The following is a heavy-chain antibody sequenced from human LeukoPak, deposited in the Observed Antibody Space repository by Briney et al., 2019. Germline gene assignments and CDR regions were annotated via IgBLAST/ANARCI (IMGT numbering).Heavy chain of an antibody. D-gene: IGHD3-22*01. J-gene: IGHJ4*02. CDR3: ARRYYYDSSGYYGN. CDR1: GGSFSGYY. V-gene: IGHV4-34*01. CDR2: INHSGST. Sequence: SETLSLTCAVYGGSFSGYYWSWIRQPPGKGLEWIGEINHSGSTNYNPSLKSRVTISVDTSKNQFSLKLSSVTAADTAVYYCARRYYYDSSGYYGNWGQGTLVTVSS.